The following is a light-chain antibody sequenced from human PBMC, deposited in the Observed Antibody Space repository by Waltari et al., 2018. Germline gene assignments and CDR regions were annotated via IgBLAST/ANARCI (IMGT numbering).Light chain of an antibody. Sequence: EILLTQSPGTLSLSPGDSATLSCRASQSVSRTLAWYQQKPGQAPRLLIYDASSRATGIPDRFSGSGSGTDFSLTISRLESEDFAVYYCQKYGTLPATFGQGTKVEIK. CDR1: QSVSRT. J-gene: IGKJ1*01. CDR3: QKYGTLPAT. V-gene: IGKV3-20*01. CDR2: DAS.